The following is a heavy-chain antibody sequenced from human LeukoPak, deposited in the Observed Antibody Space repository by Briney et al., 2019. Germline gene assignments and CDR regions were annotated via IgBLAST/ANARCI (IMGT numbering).Heavy chain of an antibody. CDR2: IWYDGSNK. V-gene: IGHV3-33*01. CDR1: GFTFSSYG. J-gene: IGHJ3*02. D-gene: IGHD6-19*01. Sequence: GGSLRLSCAASGFTFSSYGMHWVRQDPGKGLEWVAVIWYDGSNKYYADSVKGRFTISRDNSKNTLYLQMNSLRAEDTAVYYCARDPYSSGWYKDAFDIWGQGTMVTVSS. CDR3: ARDPYSSGWYKDAFDI.